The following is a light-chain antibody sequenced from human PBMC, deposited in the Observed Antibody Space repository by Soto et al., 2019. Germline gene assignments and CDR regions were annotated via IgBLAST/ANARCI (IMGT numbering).Light chain of an antibody. V-gene: IGLV2-23*01. Sequence: QSALTQPASVSGSPGQSITISCTGTSSDVGSYNLVSWYQQHPGKAPKLMIYEGSKRPSGVSNRFSGSKSGNTASRPNSGLQAEDGAEYYCCSYAGSSTHVVFGGGTQLTVL. CDR1: SSDVGSYNL. J-gene: IGLJ2*01. CDR3: CSYAGSSTHVV. CDR2: EGS.